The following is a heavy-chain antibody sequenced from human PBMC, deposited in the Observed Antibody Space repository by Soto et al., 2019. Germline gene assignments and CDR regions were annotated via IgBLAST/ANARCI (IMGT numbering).Heavy chain of an antibody. D-gene: IGHD3-22*01. J-gene: IGHJ5*02. Sequence: TLSLTCTVSGGSISSYYWSWIRQPPGKGLEWIGYIYYSGSTNYNPSLKSRVTISVDTSKNQFSLKLSSVTAADTAVYYCARDGSGDSSGYYFPNWFDPWGQGTLVTVSS. CDR3: ARDGSGDSSGYYFPNWFDP. CDR2: IYYSGST. V-gene: IGHV4-59*01. CDR1: GGSISSYY.